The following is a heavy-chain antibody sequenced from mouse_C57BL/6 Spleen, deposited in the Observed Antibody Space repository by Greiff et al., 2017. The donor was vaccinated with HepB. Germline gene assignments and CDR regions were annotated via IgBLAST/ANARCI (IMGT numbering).Heavy chain of an antibody. CDR2: INPSSGYT. D-gene: IGHD1-1*01. CDR1: GYTFTSYT. J-gene: IGHJ4*01. V-gene: IGHV1-4*01. Sequence: VQLQQSGAELARPGASVKMSCKASGYTFTSYTMHWVKQRPGQGLEWIGYINPSSGYTKYNQKFKDKATLTADKSSSTAYMQLSSLTSEDSAVYYCATPYGSSYLYYAMDYWGQGTSVTVSS. CDR3: ATPYGSSYLYYAMDY.